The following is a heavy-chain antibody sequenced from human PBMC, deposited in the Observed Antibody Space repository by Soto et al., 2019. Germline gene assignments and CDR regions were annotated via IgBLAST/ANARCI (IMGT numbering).Heavy chain of an antibody. V-gene: IGHV1-8*01. CDR3: ARRFLPYYFGMDV. D-gene: IGHD3-10*01. J-gene: IGHJ6*02. CDR2: MNPNSGNT. CDR1: GYTFTSYD. Sequence: QVQLVQSGAEVKKPGASVKVSCKASGYTFTSYDINWVRQAAGQGLEWLGWMNPNSGNTGYALKFQVRVTMTRNNSISTAYMELSRLRSEDTAVYYCARRFLPYYFGMDVWGQGTTVTVSS.